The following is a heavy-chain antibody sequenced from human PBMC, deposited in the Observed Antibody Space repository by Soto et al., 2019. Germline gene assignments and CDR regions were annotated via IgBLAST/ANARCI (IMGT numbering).Heavy chain of an antibody. CDR2: IIPILGIA. V-gene: IGHV1-69*08. CDR1: GGTFSSYT. D-gene: IGHD5-12*01. CDR3: ARDDSGYDSLDY. Sequence: QVQLVQSGAEVKKPGSSVKVSCKASGGTFSSYTINWVRQAPGQGLEWMGRIIPILGIANYAQKFQGRVAIIADKSTSTAYMELSSLSSEDTAGYYCARDDSGYDSLDYWGQGTLVSVSS. J-gene: IGHJ4*02.